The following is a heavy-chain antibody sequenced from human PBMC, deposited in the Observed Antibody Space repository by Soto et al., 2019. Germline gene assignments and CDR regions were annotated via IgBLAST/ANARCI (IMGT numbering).Heavy chain of an antibody. V-gene: IGHV4-59*01. CDR2: IYYSGST. Sequence: SETLSLTCTVSGGSISSYYWSWIRQPPGKGLEWIGYIYYSGSTNYNPSLKSRVTISVDTSKNQFSLKLSSVTAADTAVYYCARGGYDFWSGYQDFDYWGQGTLVTVS. CDR1: GGSISSYY. CDR3: ARGGYDFWSGYQDFDY. D-gene: IGHD3-3*01. J-gene: IGHJ4*02.